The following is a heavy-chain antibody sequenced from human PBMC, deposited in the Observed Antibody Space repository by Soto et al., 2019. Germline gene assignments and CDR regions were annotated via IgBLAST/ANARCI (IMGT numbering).Heavy chain of an antibody. D-gene: IGHD1-26*01. CDR2: IYWNDDK. CDR1: GFSLSTRAVG. J-gene: IGHJ3*02. V-gene: IGHV2-5*01. CDR3: AHRHELGSFDI. Sequence: AGPTLVNPTQTLTLTCTFSGFSLSTRAVGVGWIRQPPGKALEWLALIYWNDDKRYSPSLKNRLTITKDTSKNHVVLTMTNMDPVDTATYYCAHRHELGSFDIWGQGTKVTVSS.